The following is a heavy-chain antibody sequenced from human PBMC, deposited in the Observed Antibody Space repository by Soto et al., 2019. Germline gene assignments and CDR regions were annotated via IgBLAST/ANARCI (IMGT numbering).Heavy chain of an antibody. V-gene: IGHV4-34*10. J-gene: IGHJ4*02. Sequence: SETLSLTCAVYGGSFSGYYWSWIRQPPGKGLEWSGEINHSGFTNYNPSLRSRLTISVDRSKNQFTLQLTSVTVSDTAVYYCATSYGNAWYTYWGQGTQVTVSS. CDR3: ATSYGNAWYTY. CDR2: INHSGFT. D-gene: IGHD6-13*01. CDR1: GGSFSGYY.